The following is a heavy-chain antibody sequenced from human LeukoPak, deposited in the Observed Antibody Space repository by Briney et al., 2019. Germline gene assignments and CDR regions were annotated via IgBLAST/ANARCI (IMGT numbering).Heavy chain of an antibody. CDR1: GFTFSNYA. J-gene: IGHJ2*01. D-gene: IGHD4-11*01. Sequence: GGSLRLSCAASGFTFSNYALHWVRQAPGKGLEYVSAISSNGDATFYANSVKGRFTISRDNSKNTLYLQMNSLRAEDTAVYYCARDRRAVTWYFDLWGRGTLVTVSS. CDR2: ISSNGDAT. V-gene: IGHV3-64*01. CDR3: ARDRRAVTWYFDL.